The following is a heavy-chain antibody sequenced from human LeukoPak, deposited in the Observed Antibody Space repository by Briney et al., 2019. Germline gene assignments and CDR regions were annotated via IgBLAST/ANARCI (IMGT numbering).Heavy chain of an antibody. J-gene: IGHJ3*02. Sequence: GSLRLSCAASGFTFSSYGMHWVRQAPGKGLEWIGEINHSGSTNYNPSLKSRVTISVDTSKNQFSLKLSSVTAADTAVYYCARTYALFAFDIWGQGTMVTVSS. CDR2: INHSGST. CDR3: ARTYALFAFDI. V-gene: IGHV4-34*01. D-gene: IGHD2-15*01. CDR1: GFTFSSYG.